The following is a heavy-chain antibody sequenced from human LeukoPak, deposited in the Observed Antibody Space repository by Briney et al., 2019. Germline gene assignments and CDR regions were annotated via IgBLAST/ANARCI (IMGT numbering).Heavy chain of an antibody. CDR1: GFTFSSYA. CDR2: ISYDGSNK. J-gene: IGHJ4*02. Sequence: GGSLRFSCAASGFTFSSYAMHWVRQAPGKGLEWVAVISYDGSNKYYADSVKGRFTISRDNSKNTLYLQMNSLRAEDTAVYYCARAPWPLGGLDYWGQGTLVTVSS. CDR3: ARAPWPLGGLDY. D-gene: IGHD1-26*01. V-gene: IGHV3-30*04.